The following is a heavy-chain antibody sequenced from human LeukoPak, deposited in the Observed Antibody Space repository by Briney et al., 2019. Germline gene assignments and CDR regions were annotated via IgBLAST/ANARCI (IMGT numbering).Heavy chain of an antibody. CDR3: ARGGPGAFDI. CDR2: IKQDGSEK. Sequence: GRSLRLSCAASGFTFSSYWMAWVRQAPGKGLEWVANIKQDGSEKYYVDSVKGRFTISRDNAKNSLYLQMNSLRAEDTAVYCCARGGPGAFDIWGQGTMVTVSA. CDR1: GFTFSSYW. V-gene: IGHV3-7*03. J-gene: IGHJ3*02.